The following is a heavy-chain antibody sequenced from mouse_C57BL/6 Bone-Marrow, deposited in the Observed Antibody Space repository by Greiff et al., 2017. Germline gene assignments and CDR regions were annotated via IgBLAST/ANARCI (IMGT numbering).Heavy chain of an antibody. D-gene: IGHD1-1*01. CDR1: GFTFSSYA. V-gene: IGHV5-4*03. J-gene: IGHJ3*01. CDR2: ISDGGSYT. CDR3: ARGPNYYGSPWFAY. Sequence: DVKLVESGGGLVKPGGSLKLSCAASGFTFSSYAMSWVRQTPEKRLEWVATISDGGSYTYYPDNVKGRFTISRDNAKNNLYLQMSHLKSEDTAMYYCARGPNYYGSPWFAYWGQGTLVTVSA.